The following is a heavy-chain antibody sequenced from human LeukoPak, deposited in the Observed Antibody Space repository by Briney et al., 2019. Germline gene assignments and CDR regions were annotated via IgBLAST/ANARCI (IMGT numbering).Heavy chain of an antibody. CDR2: ISSGGRTI. CDR1: GFTFSSYE. CDR3: ARVGGDPS. Sequence: VGSLRLSCAASGFTFSSYEMNWVRQAPGKGLEWVSYISSGGRTIYYADSVKGRFTISRGNAKNSLYLQMNSLRAADTAVYYCARVGGDPSWGQGTLVTVSS. V-gene: IGHV3-48*03. J-gene: IGHJ5*02. D-gene: IGHD2-21*02.